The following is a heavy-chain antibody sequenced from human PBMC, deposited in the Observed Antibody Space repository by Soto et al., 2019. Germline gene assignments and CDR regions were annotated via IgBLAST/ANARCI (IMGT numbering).Heavy chain of an antibody. V-gene: IGHV3-23*01. D-gene: IGHD2-21*02. CDR2: ISGSGGST. Sequence: PGGSLRLSCAASGFTFSSYPMSWVRQAPGNGLEWVPAISGSGGSTYYADSVKGRFAISRGNSKNTLYLQMNSLTAEDTPVYYSARPTVTADCYNNYGMDVCRQGTTVTVAS. J-gene: IGHJ6*02. CDR1: GFTFSSYP. CDR3: ARPTVTADCYNNYGMDV.